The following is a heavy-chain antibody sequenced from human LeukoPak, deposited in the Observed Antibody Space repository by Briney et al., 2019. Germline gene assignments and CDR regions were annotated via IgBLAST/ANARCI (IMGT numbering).Heavy chain of an antibody. J-gene: IGHJ4*02. V-gene: IGHV1-2*02. D-gene: IGHD2-2*02. Sequence: NSGGTNYAQKFQGRVTMTRDTSISTAYMELSRLRSDDTAVYYCAREGNCSSTSCYTFDYWGQGTLVTVSS. CDR3: AREGNCSSTSCYTFDY. CDR2: NSGGT.